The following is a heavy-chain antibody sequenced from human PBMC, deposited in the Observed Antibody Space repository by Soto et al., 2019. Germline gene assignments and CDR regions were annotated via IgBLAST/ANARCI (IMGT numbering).Heavy chain of an antibody. CDR2: ISYDGSNK. J-gene: IGHJ6*02. CDR1: GFTFSSYG. D-gene: IGHD2-2*01. Sequence: LRLSCAASGFTFSSYGMHWVRQAPGKGLEWVAVISYDGSNKYYADSVKGRFTISRDNSKNTLYLQMNSLRAEDTAVYYCAKGDIVVVPAAPHYYGMDVWGQGTTVTV. CDR3: AKGDIVVVPAAPHYYGMDV. V-gene: IGHV3-30*18.